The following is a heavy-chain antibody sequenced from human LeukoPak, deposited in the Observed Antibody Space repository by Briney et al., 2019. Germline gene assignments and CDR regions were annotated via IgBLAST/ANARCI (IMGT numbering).Heavy chain of an antibody. Sequence: GESLKISCKGSGYSFTSYWIGWVRQMPGKGLEWMGIIYPGDSDTRYSPSLQGQVTISADKSISTAYLQWSSLKASDTAVYYCARRRFSLPVKRWLQEPYYFDYWGQGTLVTVSS. V-gene: IGHV5-51*01. D-gene: IGHD5-24*01. CDR1: GYSFTSYW. CDR2: IYPGDSDT. CDR3: ARRRFSLPVKRWLQEPYYFDY. J-gene: IGHJ4*02.